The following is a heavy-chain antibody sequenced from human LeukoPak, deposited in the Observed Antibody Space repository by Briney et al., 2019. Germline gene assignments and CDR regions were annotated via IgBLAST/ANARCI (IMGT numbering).Heavy chain of an antibody. CDR1: GFTFNSYS. Sequence: GGSLRLSCAASGFTFNSYSMNWVRQAPGKGLEWVSSISSSSTYIYYADSVKGRFTISRDNAKSSLYLQMNTLRADDTAVYYCARDKCSSITCYGYYMDVWGKGTTVTISS. D-gene: IGHD2-2*01. CDR3: ARDKCSSITCYGYYMDV. V-gene: IGHV3-21*06. J-gene: IGHJ6*03. CDR2: ISSSSTYI.